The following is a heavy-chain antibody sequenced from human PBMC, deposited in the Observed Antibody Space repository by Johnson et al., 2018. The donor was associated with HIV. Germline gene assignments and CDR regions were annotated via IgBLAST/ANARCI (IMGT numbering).Heavy chain of an antibody. CDR1: GFTFSSYA. V-gene: IGHV3-30-3*01. J-gene: IGHJ3*02. CDR2: ISYDGSHK. CDR3: AKGRYSSSWYLAGSFDI. Sequence: QMQLVESGGGVVQPGRSLRLSCAASGFTFSSYAMHWVRQAPGKGLEWVAVISYDGSHKYYADSVKGRFTISRDHSKNTLYRQMNSLRAEDTAIYYCAKGRYSSSWYLAGSFDIWGQGTMVTVSS. D-gene: IGHD6-13*01.